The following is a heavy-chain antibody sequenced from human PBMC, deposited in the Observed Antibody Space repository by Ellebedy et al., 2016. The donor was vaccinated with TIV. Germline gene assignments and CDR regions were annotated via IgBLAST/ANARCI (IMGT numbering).Heavy chain of an antibody. D-gene: IGHD6-6*01. CDR2: ISYDGSNK. Sequence: PGGSLRLSCAASGFTFSSYAMHWVRQAPGKGLEWVAVISYDGSNKYYADSVKGRFTISRDNSKNTLYLQMNSLRAEDTAVYYCARVEGAPFWAARLNYYYYGMDVWGQGTTVTVSS. CDR1: GFTFSSYA. CDR3: ARVEGAPFWAARLNYYYYGMDV. J-gene: IGHJ6*02. V-gene: IGHV3-30-3*01.